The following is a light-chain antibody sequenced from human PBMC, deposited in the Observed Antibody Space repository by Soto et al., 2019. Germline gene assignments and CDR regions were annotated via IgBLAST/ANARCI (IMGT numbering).Light chain of an antibody. Sequence: ERVMTQSPATLSVSPGERATLSCRASQSVGSNLAWYQQKPGQAPRLLIFGASSRATGVPARFSGSGSGTEFTLTISSLQSEDSALYYCQQYSNWPTFGQGTRLEIK. CDR2: GAS. J-gene: IGKJ5*01. CDR1: QSVGSN. CDR3: QQYSNWPT. V-gene: IGKV3-15*01.